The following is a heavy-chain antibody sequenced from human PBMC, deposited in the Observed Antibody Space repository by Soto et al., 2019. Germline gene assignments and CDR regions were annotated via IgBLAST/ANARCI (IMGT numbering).Heavy chain of an antibody. CDR3: AKDGGGTTGVDY. J-gene: IGHJ4*02. CDR2: ISYDGSNK. V-gene: IGHV3-30*18. D-gene: IGHD1-7*01. Sequence: QVQLVESGGGVVQPGRSLRLSCAASGFTFSSYGMHWVRQAPGKGLEWVAVISYDGSNKYYADSVKGRFTISRDNSKNTVYLQMNSLRAEDTAVYYCAKDGGGTTGVDYWGQGTLVTVSS. CDR1: GFTFSSYG.